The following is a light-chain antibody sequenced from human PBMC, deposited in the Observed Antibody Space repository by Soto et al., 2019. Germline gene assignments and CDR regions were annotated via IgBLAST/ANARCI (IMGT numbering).Light chain of an antibody. V-gene: IGKV1-5*03. J-gene: IGKJ1*01. CDR3: QQYNTYWT. Sequence: QMTQSPSTLSAAVGDRVTITCRASQNVGRWLAWYQQKPGKAPKVLIYKASSLESGVPSRFSGSGSGTEFTLTISSLQPDDFATYYCQQYNTYWTFGQGTKVEIK. CDR2: KAS. CDR1: QNVGRW.